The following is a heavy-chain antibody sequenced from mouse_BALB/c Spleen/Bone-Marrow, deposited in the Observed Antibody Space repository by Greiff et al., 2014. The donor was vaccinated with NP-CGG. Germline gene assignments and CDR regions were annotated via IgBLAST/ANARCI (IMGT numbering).Heavy chain of an antibody. D-gene: IGHD1-1*01. CDR1: GFSLTDYG. V-gene: IGHV2-6-5*01. CDR2: IWGGGIT. J-gene: IGHJ2*01. Sequence: QVQLKQSGPGLVAPSQSLSITCTVSGFSLTDYGVSWIRQSPGEGLEWLGVIWGGGITYYNSTLKSRLSISKDSSKSQVFLKMNSLQTNDTAMYYCAKHDTTVVVDYWGQGTTLTVSS. CDR3: AKHDTTVVVDY.